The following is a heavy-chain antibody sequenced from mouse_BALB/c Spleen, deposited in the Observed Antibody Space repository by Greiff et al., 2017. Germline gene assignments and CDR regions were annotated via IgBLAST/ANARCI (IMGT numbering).Heavy chain of an antibody. CDR2: IRNKANGYTT. CDR1: GFTFTDYY. CDR3: ARGSFYYRDGDYAMDN. V-gene: IGHV7-3*02. J-gene: IGHJ4*01. Sequence: EVQLVESGGGLVQPGGSLRLSCATSGFTFTDYYMSWVRQPPGKALEWLGFIRNKANGYTTEYSASVKGRFTISRDNSQSILYLQMNTLRAEDSATYYCARGSFYYRDGDYAMDNWGQGTSVTVSS. D-gene: IGHD2-14*01.